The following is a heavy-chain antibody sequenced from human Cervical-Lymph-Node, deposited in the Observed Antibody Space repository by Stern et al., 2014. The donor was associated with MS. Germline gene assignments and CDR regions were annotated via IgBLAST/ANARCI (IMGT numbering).Heavy chain of an antibody. CDR1: GGTFSNYD. CDR3: ALGGFGHYFEY. CDR2: IIPIIGPP. J-gene: IGHJ4*02. V-gene: IGHV1-69*01. Sequence: MQLVDSGAEVKKPGSSVKVSCRASGGTFSNYDISWVRQAPGQGLEWMGGIIPIIGPPNYAQKFQGRVTITADESTSTAYMELSSLRSDDTAVYYCALGGFGHYFEYWGQGTLVTVSS. D-gene: IGHD3-10*01.